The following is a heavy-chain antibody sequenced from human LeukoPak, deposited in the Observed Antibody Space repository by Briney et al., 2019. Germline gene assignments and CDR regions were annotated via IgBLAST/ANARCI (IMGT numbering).Heavy chain of an antibody. CDR1: GFTFDDYG. CDR3: VRGFRGGPFDY. D-gene: IGHD3-10*01. J-gene: IGHJ4*02. Sequence: GGSLRLSCAATGFTFDDYGMSWVRQAPGKGLEWVSGINRNGGSTGYADSVKGRFTISRDNAKNSLYLQMNSLRAEDTALYYCVRGFRGGPFDYWGQGTLVTVSS. V-gene: IGHV3-20*04. CDR2: INRNGGST.